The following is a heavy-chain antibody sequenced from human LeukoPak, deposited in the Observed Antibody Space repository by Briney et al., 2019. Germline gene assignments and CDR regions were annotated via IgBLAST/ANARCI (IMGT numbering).Heavy chain of an antibody. CDR1: GYTFIGYY. D-gene: IGHD1-26*01. Sequence: ASVKVSCKASGYTFIGYYMHWVRQVPGHGLEWMGWINPSSGGTNYEQKFQGRVTMTRDTSISTAYMELSRLRSDDAALYYCAILVGTDFDYWGQGTLVTVSS. CDR2: INPSSGGT. CDR3: AILVGTDFDY. V-gene: IGHV1-2*02. J-gene: IGHJ4*02.